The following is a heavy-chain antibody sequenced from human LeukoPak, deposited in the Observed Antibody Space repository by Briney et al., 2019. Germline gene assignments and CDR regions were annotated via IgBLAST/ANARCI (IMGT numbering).Heavy chain of an antibody. CDR3: ARELVDCSSTSCYVGGFDY. CDR2: IYSGGST. D-gene: IGHD2-2*01. CDR1: GFTFSAYS. V-gene: IGHV3-66*01. Sequence: GGSLRLSCAASGFTFSAYSMNWVRQAPGKGLEWVSVIYSGGSTYYADSVKGRFTISRENAKNSLYLQMNSLRAGDTAVYYCARELVDCSSTSCYVGGFDYWGQGTLVTVSS. J-gene: IGHJ4*02.